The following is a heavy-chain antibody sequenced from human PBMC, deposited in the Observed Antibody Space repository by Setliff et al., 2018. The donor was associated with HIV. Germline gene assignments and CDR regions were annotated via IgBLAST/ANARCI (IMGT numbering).Heavy chain of an antibody. CDR2: ISSYNGNT. Sequence: ASVKVSCKASGYTFTNYGISWVRQAPGQGLEWMGWISSYNGNTNYAQNFQGRVTMTRDTSTSTVYMELSSLGSEDTAVYYCARVNGGNSPYYFDSWGQGTLVTVSS. J-gene: IGHJ4*02. CDR3: ARVNGGNSPYYFDS. V-gene: IGHV1-18*01. CDR1: GYTFTNYG. D-gene: IGHD2-21*02.